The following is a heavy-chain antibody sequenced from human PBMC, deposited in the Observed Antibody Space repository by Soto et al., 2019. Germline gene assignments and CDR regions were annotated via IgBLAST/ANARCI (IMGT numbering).Heavy chain of an antibody. V-gene: IGHV1-69*13. CDR1: GGTFSSYA. D-gene: IGHD6-13*01. Sequence: GASVKVSCKASGGTFSSYAISWVRQAPGQGLEWMGGIIPIFGTANYAQKFQGRVTITADESTSTAYMELSSLRSEDTAVYYCASGNYSSSLLYYYGMDVWGQGTTVTVSS. CDR2: IIPIFGTA. J-gene: IGHJ6*02. CDR3: ASGNYSSSLLYYYGMDV.